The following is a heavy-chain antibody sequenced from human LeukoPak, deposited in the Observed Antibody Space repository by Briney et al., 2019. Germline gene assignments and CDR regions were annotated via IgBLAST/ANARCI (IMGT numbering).Heavy chain of an antibody. CDR2: IIPILGIA. CDR1: GGTFSSYT. Sequence: ASVKVSCKASGGTFSSYTISWVRQAPGQGLEWMGRIIPILGIANYAQKFQGRVTITADKSTSTAYVELSRLRSEDTAVYYCARAVPGYCSSTSCHHDAFDIWGQGTMVTVSS. V-gene: IGHV1-69*02. D-gene: IGHD2-2*01. CDR3: ARAVPGYCSSTSCHHDAFDI. J-gene: IGHJ3*02.